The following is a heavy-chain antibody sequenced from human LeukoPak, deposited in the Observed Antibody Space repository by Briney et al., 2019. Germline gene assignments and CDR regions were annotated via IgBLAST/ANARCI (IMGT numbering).Heavy chain of an antibody. Sequence: SETLSLTCTVSGGSISSSSYYWGWIRQPPGKGLEWIGSIYYSGGTYYNPSLKSRVTISVDTSKNQFSLKLSSVTAADTAMYYCARCGQYCSNTSPTPFDYWGQGTLVTVSS. CDR2: IYYSGGT. D-gene: IGHD2-2*01. V-gene: IGHV4-39*01. CDR3: ARCGQYCSNTSPTPFDY. CDR1: GGSISSSSYY. J-gene: IGHJ4*02.